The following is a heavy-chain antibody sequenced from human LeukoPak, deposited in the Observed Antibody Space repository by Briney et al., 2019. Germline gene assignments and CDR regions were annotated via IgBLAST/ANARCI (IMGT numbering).Heavy chain of an antibody. J-gene: IGHJ4*02. V-gene: IGHV5-51*01. CDR3: VRQGLQSGTYPAY. Sequence: NTGESLKISCKASGYTFNNYWIGWVRQVPGRGLEWMGMRYPDGSASTYHPSFEGRVTISADQSVTTAYLEWNSLKASDTALYYCVRQGLQSGTYPAYWGPGTLVTVSS. CDR2: RYPDGSAS. D-gene: IGHD1-26*01. CDR1: GYTFNNYW.